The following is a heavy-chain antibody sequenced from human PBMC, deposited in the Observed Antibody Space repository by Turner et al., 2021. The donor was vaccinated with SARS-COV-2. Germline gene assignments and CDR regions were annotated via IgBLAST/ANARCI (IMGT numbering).Heavy chain of an antibody. CDR3: ARLVRRAEYYFDY. J-gene: IGHJ4*02. V-gene: IGHV4-39*01. CDR1: GGSISSSSHY. CDR2: IYYSGST. Sequence: QLQLQESGPGLVKPSETLSLTCTVSGGSISSSSHYWGWIRQPPGKGLEWIGSIYYSGSTYYNPSLKSRVTISVDTSKNQFSLKLSSVTAADTAVYYCARLVRRAEYYFDYWGQGTLVTVSS. D-gene: IGHD3-10*01.